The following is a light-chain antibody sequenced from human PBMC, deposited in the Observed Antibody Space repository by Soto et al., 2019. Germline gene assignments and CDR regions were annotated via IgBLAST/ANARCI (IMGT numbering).Light chain of an antibody. CDR3: QQYGSIPWT. CDR2: LAS. CDR1: QSVSNSY. Sequence: EIVLTQSPGTLSLSPGERATLSCRASQSVSNSYLAWYQQKPGQAPRLLIYLASSRAAGIADRFSGSGSGTDFTLTISRLEPEDFAVYYCQQYGSIPWTFGQGTKVEIK. J-gene: IGKJ1*01. V-gene: IGKV3-20*01.